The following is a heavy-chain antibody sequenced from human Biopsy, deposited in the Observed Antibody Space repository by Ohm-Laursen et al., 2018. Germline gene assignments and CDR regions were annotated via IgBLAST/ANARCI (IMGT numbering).Heavy chain of an antibody. CDR2: IYSGGRT. Sequence: GTLSLTCSVSGGSLNNHYWSWIRQSPGKGLEWLAYIYSGGRTNYNPSLKSQIIVSVDTSKNQLSLKVPSVTATDTAMYYCARHDRSGYWGLDYWGQGALVTVSA. D-gene: IGHD3-22*01. J-gene: IGHJ4*02. V-gene: IGHV4-4*08. CDR1: GGSLNNHY. CDR3: ARHDRSGYWGLDY.